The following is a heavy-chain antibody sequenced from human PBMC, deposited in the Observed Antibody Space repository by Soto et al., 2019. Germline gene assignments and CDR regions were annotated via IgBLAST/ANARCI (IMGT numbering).Heavy chain of an antibody. CDR1: GFTVSSNY. Sequence: GGSLRLSCAASGFTVSSNYMSWVRQAPGKGLEWVSVIYSGGSTYYADSVKGRFTISRDNSKNTLYLQMNSLRAEDTAVYYCARVDSRTFYYYGMDVWGQGTTVTVSS. J-gene: IGHJ6*02. D-gene: IGHD3-16*01. CDR3: ARVDSRTFYYYGMDV. CDR2: IYSGGST. V-gene: IGHV3-53*01.